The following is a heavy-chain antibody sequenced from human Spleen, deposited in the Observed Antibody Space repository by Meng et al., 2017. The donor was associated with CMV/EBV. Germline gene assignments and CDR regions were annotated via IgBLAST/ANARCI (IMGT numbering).Heavy chain of an antibody. Sequence: LSLTCAASGFHFRTYEMNWVRQAPGKGLEWLSYISNTGSPIYYADSVKGRFTISRDNAKNSLYLQMNSLRAEDTAVYYCARAFYDFWSGIGYWGQGGMVTVSS. CDR1: GFHFRTYE. J-gene: IGHJ4*02. V-gene: IGHV3-48*03. CDR3: ARAFYDFWSGIGY. CDR2: ISNTGSPI. D-gene: IGHD3-3*01.